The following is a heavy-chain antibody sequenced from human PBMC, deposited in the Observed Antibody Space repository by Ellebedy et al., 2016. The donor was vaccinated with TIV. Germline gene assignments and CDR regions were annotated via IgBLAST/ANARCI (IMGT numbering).Heavy chain of an antibody. J-gene: IGHJ4*02. V-gene: IGHV3-7*01. CDR3: VRGGGSGNHFEF. Sequence: GESLKISCAASGFIISGDWMSWVRQAPGKGLEWVAHINPDGSAEYYVDSVKGRFTISRDNAKRSLFLQMSSLRPDDTAVYYCVRGGGSGNHFEFWGQGTLVAVSS. CDR2: INPDGSAE. D-gene: IGHD6-19*01. CDR1: GFIISGDW.